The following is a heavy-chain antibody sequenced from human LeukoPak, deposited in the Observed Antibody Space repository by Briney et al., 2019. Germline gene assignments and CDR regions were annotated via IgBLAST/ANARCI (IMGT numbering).Heavy chain of an antibody. Sequence: SETLSLTCTVSGGSISSYYWSWIRQPPGKGLEWIGYIYYSGSTNYNPSLKSRVTISVDTSKNQFSLKLSSVTAADTAVYYCARRSSGWSHAFDIWGQGTMVTVSS. CDR1: GGSISSYY. J-gene: IGHJ3*02. CDR2: IYYSGST. V-gene: IGHV4-59*01. D-gene: IGHD6-19*01. CDR3: ARRSSGWSHAFDI.